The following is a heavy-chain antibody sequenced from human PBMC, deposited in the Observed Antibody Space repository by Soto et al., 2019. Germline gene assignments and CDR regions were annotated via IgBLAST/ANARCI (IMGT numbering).Heavy chain of an antibody. CDR1: GFTFSSYA. D-gene: IGHD5-18*01. CDR2: ISYDGSNK. Sequence: PGGSLRLSCAASGFTFSSYAMHWVRQAPGKGLEWVAVISYDGSNKYYADSVKGRFTISRDNSKNTLYLQMNSLRAEDTAVYYCARGPDRKYSWPSAYYFDYWGQGTLVTVSS. CDR3: ARGPDRKYSWPSAYYFDY. J-gene: IGHJ4*02. V-gene: IGHV3-30-3*01.